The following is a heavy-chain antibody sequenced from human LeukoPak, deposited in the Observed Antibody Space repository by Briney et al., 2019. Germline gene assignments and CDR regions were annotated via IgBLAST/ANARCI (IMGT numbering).Heavy chain of an antibody. Sequence: GASVKVSCKASGYTFTSYDINWVRQATGQGLEWMGWMNPNSGNTGYAQKFQGRVTMTRNTSISTAYMELSSLRSEDTAVYYCARSQENVDTAMGGYWGQGTLVTVSS. J-gene: IGHJ4*02. CDR2: MNPNSGNT. D-gene: IGHD5-18*01. V-gene: IGHV1-8*01. CDR3: ARSQENVDTAMGGY. CDR1: GYTFTSYD.